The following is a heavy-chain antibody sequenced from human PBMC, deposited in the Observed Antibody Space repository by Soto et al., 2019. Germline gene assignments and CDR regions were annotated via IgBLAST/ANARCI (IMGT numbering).Heavy chain of an antibody. Sequence: QVQLVQSGAEVKKPGSSVKVSCKASGGTFSSYTISWVRQATGQGLEWMGRIIPILGIANYAQKFQGRVTITADKSTSTAYMELSSLRSEDTAVYYCERDYGDYDYWGQGTLVTVPS. CDR3: ERDYGDYDY. CDR1: GGTFSSYT. D-gene: IGHD4-17*01. J-gene: IGHJ4*02. V-gene: IGHV1-69*02. CDR2: IIPILGIA.